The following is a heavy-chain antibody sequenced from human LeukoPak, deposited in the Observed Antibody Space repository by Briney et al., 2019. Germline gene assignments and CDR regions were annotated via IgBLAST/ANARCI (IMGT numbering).Heavy chain of an antibody. V-gene: IGHV3-48*03. Sequence: GGSLRLSCAASGFTFSSFEMSWVRQAPGTGLEWISYISSSGSTMYYADSVKGHFTTSRDNVKNSLYLQMNSLRAEDTAVYYCARGMRLVRGLMFDYWGQGTLVTVSS. CDR1: GFTFSSFE. CDR2: ISSSGSTM. J-gene: IGHJ4*02. D-gene: IGHD3-10*01. CDR3: ARGMRLVRGLMFDY.